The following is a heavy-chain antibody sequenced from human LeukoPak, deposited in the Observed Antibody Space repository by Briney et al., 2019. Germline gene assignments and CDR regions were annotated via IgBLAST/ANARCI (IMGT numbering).Heavy chain of an antibody. CDR2: LHSGGGT. CDR3: ARDRSGTYLDY. J-gene: IGHJ4*02. D-gene: IGHD1-26*01. Sequence: GGSLRLSCAESGGTVRSSFRSWIRQAPGKGLEWVAILHSGGGTDYADSVRGRFTISRDNSKDILYLQMNSLRAEDTAVYYCARDRSGTYLDYWGQGTLVTVSS. CDR1: GGTVRSSF. V-gene: IGHV3-66*01.